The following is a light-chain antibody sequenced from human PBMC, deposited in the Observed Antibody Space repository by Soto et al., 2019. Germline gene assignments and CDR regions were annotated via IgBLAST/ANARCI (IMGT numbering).Light chain of an antibody. Sequence: DIQMTQSPSSLSASRGDRVTITCRASQNITTFLHWYHQKPGKAPKLLIYGASNLHSGVSSIFTATGSGTDFTLTITSLQPEDFAAYSGPQTSDLAFPFGPRTTVD. J-gene: IGKJ3*01. V-gene: IGKV1-39*01. CDR3: PQTSDLAFP. CDR2: GAS. CDR1: QNITTF.